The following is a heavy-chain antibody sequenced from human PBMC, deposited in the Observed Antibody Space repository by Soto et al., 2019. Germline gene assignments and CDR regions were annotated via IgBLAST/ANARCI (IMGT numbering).Heavy chain of an antibody. D-gene: IGHD5-12*01. CDR3: ARVEEMATITGYYYGMDV. CDR2: IIPIFGTA. CDR1: GGTFSSYA. J-gene: IGHJ6*02. Sequence: SVKVSCKASGGTFSSYAISWVRQAPGQGLEWMGGIIPIFGTANYAQKFQGRVTITADESTSTAYMELSSLRSEDTAVYYCARVEEMATITGYYYGMDVWGQGTTVTVSS. V-gene: IGHV1-69*13.